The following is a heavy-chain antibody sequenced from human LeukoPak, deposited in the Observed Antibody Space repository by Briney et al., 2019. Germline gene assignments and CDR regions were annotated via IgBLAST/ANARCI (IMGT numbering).Heavy chain of an antibody. CDR3: ARDESGSRFDY. CDR1: GFTFHSYA. D-gene: IGHD1-26*01. CDR2: ISGGGGST. Sequence: GGSLRLSCAASGFTFHSYAMTWVRQAPGRGLEWVTSISGGGGSTYYADSVKGRFTISRDNAKNSLYLQMNSLRAEDTAVYYCARDESGSRFDYWGQGTLVTVSS. J-gene: IGHJ4*02. V-gene: IGHV3-23*01.